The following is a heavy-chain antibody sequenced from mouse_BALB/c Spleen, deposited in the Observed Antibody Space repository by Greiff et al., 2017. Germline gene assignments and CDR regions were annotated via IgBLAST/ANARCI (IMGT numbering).Heavy chain of an antibody. J-gene: IGHJ1*01. CDR1: GYSFTSYW. D-gene: IGHD1-2*01. CDR2: IHPSDSET. CDR3: AREGLGITTATWYFDV. Sequence: QVQLKQPGAELVRPGASVKLSCKASGYSFTSYWMNWVKQRPGQGLEWIGMIHPSDSETRLNQKFKDKATLTVDKSSSTAYMQLSSPTSEDSAVYYCAREGLGITTATWYFDVWGAGTTVTVSS. V-gene: IGHV1-61*01.